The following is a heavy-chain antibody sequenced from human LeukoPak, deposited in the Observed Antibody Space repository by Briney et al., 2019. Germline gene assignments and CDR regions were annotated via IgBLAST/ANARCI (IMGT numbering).Heavy chain of an antibody. D-gene: IGHD3-3*01. CDR2: INTNTGNP. Sequence: RASVKVSYKASGYTFTSYAMNWVRQAPGQGLEWMGWINTNTGNPTYAQGFTGRFVFSLDTSVSTAYLQISSLKAEDTAVYYCARSLGDFWSGYLFDYWGQGTLVTVSS. V-gene: IGHV7-4-1*02. CDR1: GYTFTSYA. CDR3: ARSLGDFWSGYLFDY. J-gene: IGHJ4*02.